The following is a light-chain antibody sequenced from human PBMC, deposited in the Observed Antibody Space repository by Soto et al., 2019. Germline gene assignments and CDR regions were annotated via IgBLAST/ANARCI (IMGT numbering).Light chain of an antibody. J-gene: IGKJ1*01. CDR1: QSVSSN. Sequence: EIVMTQSPATLSVFPGERVTLSCRASQSVSSNLAWYQQRPGQAPRLLIYGVSTRATGVPARFSGSGSGTEFILTIGSLQSEDFAVYYCQQYNNRPPVTFGQGTKVEIK. V-gene: IGKV3-15*01. CDR2: GVS. CDR3: QQYNNRPPVT.